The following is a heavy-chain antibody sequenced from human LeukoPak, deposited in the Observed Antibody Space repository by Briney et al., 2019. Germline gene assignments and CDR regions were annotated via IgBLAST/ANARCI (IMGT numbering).Heavy chain of an antibody. Sequence: ASVKVSCKASGYTFTGYYMHWVRQATGQGLEWMGRINPNSGGTNYAQKFQGRVTMTRDTSISTAYMELSRLRSDDTAVYYCATLTPGYSSSWYPPYNWFDPWGQGTLVTVSS. CDR3: ATLTPGYSSSWYPPYNWFDP. V-gene: IGHV1-2*06. CDR2: INPNSGGT. D-gene: IGHD6-13*01. CDR1: GYTFTGYY. J-gene: IGHJ5*02.